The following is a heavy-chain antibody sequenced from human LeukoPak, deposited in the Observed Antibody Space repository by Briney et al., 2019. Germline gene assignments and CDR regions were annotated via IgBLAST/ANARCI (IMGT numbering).Heavy chain of an antibody. V-gene: IGHV4-34*01. J-gene: IGHJ4*02. D-gene: IGHD3-22*01. CDR1: GGSFSGYY. CDR2: INHSGST. Sequence: PSETLSLTCAVYGGSFSGYYWSWIRQPPGKGLEWIGEINHSGSTNYNPSLKSRVTISVDTSKNQFSLKLSSVTAADTAVYYCAIGAYYYDSSGSAPPLEYWGQGTLVTVSS. CDR3: AIGAYYYDSSGSAPPLEY.